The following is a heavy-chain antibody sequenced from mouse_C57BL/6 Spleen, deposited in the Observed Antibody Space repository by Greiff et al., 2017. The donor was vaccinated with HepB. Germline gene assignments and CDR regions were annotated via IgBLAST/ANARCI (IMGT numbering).Heavy chain of an antibody. CDR3: AGDYENAY. V-gene: IGHV3-6*01. CDR2: ISYDGSN. J-gene: IGHJ3*01. CDR1: GYSITSGYY. D-gene: IGHD2-4*01. Sequence: EVQLQQSGPGLVKPSQSLSLTCSVTGYSITSGYYWNWIRQFPGNKLEWMGYISYDGSNNYNPSLKNRISITRDTSKNQFFLKLNSVTTEDTATYYCAGDYENAYWGQGTLVTVSA.